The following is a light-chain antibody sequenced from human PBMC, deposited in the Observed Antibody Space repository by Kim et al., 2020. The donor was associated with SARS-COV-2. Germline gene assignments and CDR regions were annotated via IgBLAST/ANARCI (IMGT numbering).Light chain of an antibody. CDR2: GGS. V-gene: IGKV3-20*01. Sequence: EIVLTQSPGNLSLSPGERATLSCRASQSVRSSYLAWYQQKPGQAPRLLLYGGSSRATGIPDRFSGSGSGTDFTLTISRLEPEDFAVYYCQQCDTLVLTFGGEAKV. CDR1: QSVRSSY. CDR3: QQCDTLVLT. J-gene: IGKJ4*02.